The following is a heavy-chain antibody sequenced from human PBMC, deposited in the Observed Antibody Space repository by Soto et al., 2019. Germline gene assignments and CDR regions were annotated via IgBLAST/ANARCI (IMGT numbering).Heavy chain of an antibody. Sequence: QITLKESGPTLVKPRQTLTLTCTVSGFSLTTTGVGVGWIRQPPGKALEWLALIYWDDDKRYSPSLKNRLTITNDIYKNQVVLTMTNMDPVDTATYYCARSLGVYYDILTGYQANWFDPWGQGTLVTVSS. V-gene: IGHV2-5*02. CDR1: GFSLTTTGVG. CDR2: IYWDDDK. J-gene: IGHJ5*02. CDR3: ARSLGVYYDILTGYQANWFDP. D-gene: IGHD3-9*01.